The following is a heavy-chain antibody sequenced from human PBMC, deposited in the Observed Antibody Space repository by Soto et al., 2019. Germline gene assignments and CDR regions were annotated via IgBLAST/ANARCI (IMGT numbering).Heavy chain of an antibody. CDR1: GYNFITNW. Sequence: EVQLVQSGAEVKKPGESLKISCKGSGYNFITNWIGWLRQMPGKGVEWRGIINPGDSDTRYSPAFQGQVTISADKSISTAYLQSSSLKASDTAMYYCARHRSWACGMDVWGQGTTVSVSS. CDR2: INPGDSDT. D-gene: IGHD6-13*01. J-gene: IGHJ6*02. CDR3: ARHRSWACGMDV. V-gene: IGHV5-51*01.